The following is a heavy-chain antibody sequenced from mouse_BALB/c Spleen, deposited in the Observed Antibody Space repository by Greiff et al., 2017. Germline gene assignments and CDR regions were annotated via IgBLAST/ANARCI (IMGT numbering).Heavy chain of an antibody. V-gene: IGHV5-6*01. CDR3: ARHQDYWYFGV. J-gene: IGHJ1*01. CDR1: GFTFSSYG. Sequence: EVKLVESGGDLVKPGGSLKLSCAASGFTFSSYGMSWVRQTPDKRLEWVATISSGGSYTYYPDSVKGRFTISRDNAKNTLYLQMSSLKSEDTAMYYCARHQDYWYFGVWGAGTTVTVSS. D-gene: IGHD3-2*02. CDR2: ISSGGSYT.